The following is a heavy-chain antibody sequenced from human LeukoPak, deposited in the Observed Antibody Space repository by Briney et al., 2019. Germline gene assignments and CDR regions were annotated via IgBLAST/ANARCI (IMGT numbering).Heavy chain of an antibody. CDR1: GFTFSSYA. Sequence: GGSLRLSCAAPGFTFSSYAMSWVRQAPGKGLEWVSAISGSGGSTYHADSVKGRFTISRDNSKNTLYLQMNSLRAEDTAVYYCAKRNSSGYYYFDYWGQGTLVTVSS. CDR2: ISGSGGST. V-gene: IGHV3-23*01. D-gene: IGHD3-22*01. J-gene: IGHJ4*02. CDR3: AKRNSSGYYYFDY.